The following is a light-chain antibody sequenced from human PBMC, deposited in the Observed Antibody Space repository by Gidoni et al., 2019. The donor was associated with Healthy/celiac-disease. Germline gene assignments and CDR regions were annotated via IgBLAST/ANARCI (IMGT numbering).Light chain of an antibody. CDR2: SNN. CDR1: ISNIGSTT. CDR3: AAWDDSLNGYWV. Sequence: QSVLTQPPSSSGTPGQRVTISCSGSISNIGSTTVNRYQQVPGTAPKRLIYSNNQRPSGIPDRFSGSKSGASASLAISGLQSEDDADYYCAAWDDSLNGYWVFGGGTKLTVL. V-gene: IGLV1-44*01. J-gene: IGLJ3*02.